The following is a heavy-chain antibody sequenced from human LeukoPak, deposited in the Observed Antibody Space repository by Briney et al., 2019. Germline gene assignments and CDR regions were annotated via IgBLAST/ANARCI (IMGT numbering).Heavy chain of an antibody. V-gene: IGHV4-61*01. CDR1: GGSVSGDSLY. Sequence: KPSETLSLTCTVSGGSVSGDSLYWSWIRQSPGKGLEWIGYVSYSAYTHYNPSLESRVTILIDTSKNQFSLYLSSVTTADTAVYYCACWVRGRNPRLDCWGQGTLVTVSS. CDR2: VSYSAYT. D-gene: IGHD3-10*01. CDR3: ACWVRGRNPRLDC. J-gene: IGHJ4*02.